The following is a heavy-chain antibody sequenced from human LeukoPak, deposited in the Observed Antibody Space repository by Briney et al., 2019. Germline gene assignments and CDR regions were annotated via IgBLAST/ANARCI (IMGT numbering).Heavy chain of an antibody. V-gene: IGHV3-30*02. Sequence: PGGSLRLSCAASGFTFSSYGMHWVRQAPGKGLEWVAFIRYDGSNKYYADSVKGRFTISRDNSKNTLYLQMNSLRAEDTAVYYCAKDLMVRGGIRKNYYYYYMDVWGKGTTVTISS. CDR3: AKDLMVRGGIRKNYYYYYMDV. D-gene: IGHD3-10*01. J-gene: IGHJ6*03. CDR1: GFTFSSYG. CDR2: IRYDGSNK.